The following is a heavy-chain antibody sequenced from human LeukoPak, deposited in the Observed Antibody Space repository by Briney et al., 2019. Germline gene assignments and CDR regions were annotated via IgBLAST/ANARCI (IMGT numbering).Heavy chain of an antibody. Sequence: ASVTVSCKASGYTFTSYGISWVRQAPGQGLEWMGWISAYSGNTNYAQKLQGRVTMTTDTSTSTAYMELRSLRSDDTAVYYCASSVAAAGTPFDYWGQGTLVTVSS. CDR3: ASSVAAAGTPFDY. J-gene: IGHJ4*02. CDR2: ISAYSGNT. CDR1: GYTFTSYG. V-gene: IGHV1-18*01. D-gene: IGHD6-13*01.